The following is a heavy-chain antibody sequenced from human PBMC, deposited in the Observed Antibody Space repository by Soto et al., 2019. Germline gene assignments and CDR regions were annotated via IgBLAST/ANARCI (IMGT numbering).Heavy chain of an antibody. J-gene: IGHJ5*02. V-gene: IGHV3-53*01. Sequence: LRLSCAASRFTVGSSYVSWVRQAPGKGLEWVSVIYTGDTPYYADSVKGRFTISRDNSKNTLYLQMNSLRVEDTAVYYCTRDLMDVVPPADDLFDPWGQGILVTVSS. CDR3: TRDLMDVVPPADDLFDP. D-gene: IGHD2-2*01. CDR2: IYTGDTP. CDR1: RFTVGSSY.